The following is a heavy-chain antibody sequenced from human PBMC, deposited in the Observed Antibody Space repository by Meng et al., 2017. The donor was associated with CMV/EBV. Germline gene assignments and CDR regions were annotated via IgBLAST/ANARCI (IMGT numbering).Heavy chain of an antibody. CDR3: ASRLGYCSSTSCADAFDI. D-gene: IGHD2-2*01. J-gene: IGHJ3*02. V-gene: IGHV5-51*01. Sequence: KVSCKGSGYSFTSYWIGWVRQMPGQGLEWMGIIYPGDSDTRYSPSFQGQVTISADKSISTAYLQWSSLKASDTAMYYCASRLGYCSSTSCADAFDIWGQGTMVTVSS. CDR1: GYSFTSYW. CDR2: IYPGDSDT.